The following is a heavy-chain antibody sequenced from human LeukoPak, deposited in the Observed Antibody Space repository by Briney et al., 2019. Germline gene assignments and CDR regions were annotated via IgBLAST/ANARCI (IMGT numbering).Heavy chain of an antibody. CDR3: ARGGEGAFDI. J-gene: IGHJ3*02. V-gene: IGHV4-59*01. CDR2: IYYSGST. CDR1: GGSISSYY. Sequence: PSETLSLTCTVSGGSISSYYWSWIRQPPGKGLEWIEYIYYSGSTNYNPSLKSRVTISVDTSKNQFSLKLSSVTAADTAVYYCARGGEGAFDIWGQGTMVTVSS.